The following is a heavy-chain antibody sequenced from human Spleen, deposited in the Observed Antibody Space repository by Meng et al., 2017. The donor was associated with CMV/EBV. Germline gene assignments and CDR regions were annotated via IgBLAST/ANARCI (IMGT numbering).Heavy chain of an antibody. CDR2: INHSGST. CDR1: GGSFSGYY. CDR3: ARWSQRWTTSFDY. D-gene: IGHD4-17*01. J-gene: IGHJ4*02. Sequence: QVTLKRGGEGLLKPSETLALTGAVYGGSFSGYYWSWIRQPPGKGLEWIGEINHSGSTNYNPSLKSRVTISVDTSKNQFSLKLSSVTAADTAVYYCARWSQRWTTSFDYWGQGTLVTVSS. V-gene: IGHV4-34*01.